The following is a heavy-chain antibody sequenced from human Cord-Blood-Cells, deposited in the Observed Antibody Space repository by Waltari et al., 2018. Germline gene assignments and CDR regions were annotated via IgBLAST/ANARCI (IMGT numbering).Heavy chain of an antibody. CDR3: ARYSSSGYFDY. D-gene: IGHD6-6*01. CDR1: GYTFPGYS. V-gene: IGHV1-2*02. J-gene: IGHJ4*02. CDR2: INPNSGGT. Sequence: QVQLGPSGAEVKKPGASVKVSFKASGYTFPGYSMHRVRQAPGQGLEWMGWINPNSGGTNYAQKFQGRVTMTRDTSISTAYMELSRLRSDDTAVYYCARYSSSGYFDYWGQGTLVTVSS.